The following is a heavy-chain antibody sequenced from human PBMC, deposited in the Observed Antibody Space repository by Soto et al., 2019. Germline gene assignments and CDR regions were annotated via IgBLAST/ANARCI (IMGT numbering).Heavy chain of an antibody. D-gene: IGHD4-17*01. CDR1: GGSIGSYY. CDR2: IYYSGST. CDR3: ARASTTVTTLDY. J-gene: IGHJ4*02. Sequence: SETLSLTCSVSGGSIGSYYWSWIRQPPGKGLEWIGYIYYSGSTNYNPSLKSRVTISVDTSKNQFSLKLSSVTAADTAVYYCARASTTVTTLDYWGQGTLVTVSS. V-gene: IGHV4-59*12.